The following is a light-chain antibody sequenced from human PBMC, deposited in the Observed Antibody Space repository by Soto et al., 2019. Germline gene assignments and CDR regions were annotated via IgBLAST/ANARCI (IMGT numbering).Light chain of an antibody. V-gene: IGKV3-11*01. J-gene: IGKJ5*01. CDR1: QSVRTS. CDR3: QQRSNWLIT. Sequence: ELVLTQSPATLSLSPGERTTLSCRASQSVRTSLAWYQQKPGQAPRLLIYDTANRATGVPARFRGSGSEADFTLTISSLEPEDFAVYYCQQRSNWLITFGQGTRLEIK. CDR2: DTA.